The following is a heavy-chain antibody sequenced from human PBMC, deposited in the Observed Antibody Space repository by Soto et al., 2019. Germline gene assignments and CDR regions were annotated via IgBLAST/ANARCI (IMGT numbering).Heavy chain of an antibody. J-gene: IGHJ4*02. CDR2: IYHSGST. V-gene: IGHV4-30-2*01. Sequence: PSETLSLTCAVSGGSISSGAYSWSWIRQPPGKGLEWIGYIYHSGSTYYNPSLKSRVTISVDRSKNQFSLKLSSVTAADTAVYYCARATTSGDLDYWGQGTLVTVSS. CDR1: GGSISSGAYS. D-gene: IGHD1-26*01. CDR3: ARATTSGDLDY.